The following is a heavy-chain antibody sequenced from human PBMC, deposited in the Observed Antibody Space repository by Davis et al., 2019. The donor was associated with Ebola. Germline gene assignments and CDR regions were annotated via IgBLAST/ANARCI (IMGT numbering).Heavy chain of an antibody. CDR3: ARGQESSYTVKWARFDS. J-gene: IGHJ4*02. D-gene: IGHD1-26*01. CDR1: GGSISSFY. CDR2: IYKNGDT. Sequence: SETLSLTCTVSGGSISSFYWSWIRQPAGKGLEWIGRIYKNGDTNFNPSLKSRVTMSVDRSKNQFSLRLTSVTAADTAVYFCARGQESSYTVKWARFDSWGQGTLVTVSS. V-gene: IGHV4-4*07.